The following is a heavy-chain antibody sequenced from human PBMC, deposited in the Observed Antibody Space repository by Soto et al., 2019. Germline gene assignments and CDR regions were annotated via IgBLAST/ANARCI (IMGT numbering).Heavy chain of an antibody. CDR3: ARGSWYYDSSGYLDY. J-gene: IGHJ4*02. V-gene: IGHV4-61*01. CDR2: IYYSGST. D-gene: IGHD3-22*01. Sequence: LPDTLSLTCTVSCGSVNSGSYYWTFIRHPPGKGLEWIGYIYYSGSTNYNPSLKSRVTMSLDTSKNQFSLKLSSVTAADTAVHYCARGSWYYDSSGYLDYWGRGTLVTVSS. CDR1: CGSVNSGSYY.